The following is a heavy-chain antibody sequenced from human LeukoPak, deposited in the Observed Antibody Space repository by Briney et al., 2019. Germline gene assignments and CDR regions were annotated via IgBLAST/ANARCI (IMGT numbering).Heavy chain of an antibody. J-gene: IGHJ4*02. Sequence: GGSLRLSCAASGFTFSSYWMHWVRQAPGKGLVWVSRINSDGSSTSYADSVKGRFTISRDNAKNTLYLQMNSLRAEDTAVYYCARRSGWYSGACFDYWGQGTLVTVSS. CDR1: GFTFSSYW. D-gene: IGHD6-19*01. CDR2: INSDGSST. V-gene: IGHV3-74*01. CDR3: ARRSGWYSGACFDY.